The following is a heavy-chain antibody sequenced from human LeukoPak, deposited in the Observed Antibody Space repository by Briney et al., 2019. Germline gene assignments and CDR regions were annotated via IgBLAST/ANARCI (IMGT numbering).Heavy chain of an antibody. CDR2: ISADNGNT. D-gene: IGHD3-3*01. CDR1: GYTFTNYG. Sequence: GASVKVSCKASGYTFTNYGINWVRQAPGQGLEWMGWISADNGNTNYAQKVQGRVTMTTDTSTSTAYMELRSLGSDDTAVYYCARTPHRSLEWLYWGFFDYWGQGTLVTVSS. J-gene: IGHJ4*02. V-gene: IGHV1-18*01. CDR3: ARTPHRSLEWLYWGFFDY.